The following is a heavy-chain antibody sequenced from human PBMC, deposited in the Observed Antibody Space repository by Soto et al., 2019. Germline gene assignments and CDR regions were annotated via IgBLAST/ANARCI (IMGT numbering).Heavy chain of an antibody. CDR1: GGSFSGYY. V-gene: IGHV4-34*01. Sequence: PSETLSLTCAVYGGSFSGYYWSWIRQPPGKGLEWIGEINHSRSTNYNPSLKSRVTISVDTSKNQFSLKLSSVTAADTAVYYCARGHYDILTGYYKRAYYFDYWGQGTLVTVSS. CDR3: ARGHYDILTGYYKRAYYFDY. CDR2: INHSRST. J-gene: IGHJ4*02. D-gene: IGHD3-9*01.